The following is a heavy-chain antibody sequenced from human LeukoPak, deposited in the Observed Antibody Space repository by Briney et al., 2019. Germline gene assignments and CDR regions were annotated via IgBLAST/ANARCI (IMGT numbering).Heavy chain of an antibody. J-gene: IGHJ4*02. CDR2: INSDGSST. D-gene: IGHD3-16*01. Sequence: GGFLRLSCAAFGFTFSSYWMHWVRQAPGKGLVWVSHINSDGSSTSYADSVKGRFTISRDNAKNTLYLQMNSLRAEDTAVYYCARDLGRGSYSLYYFDYWGQGTLVTVSS. CDR3: ARDLGRGSYSLYYFDY. V-gene: IGHV3-74*01. CDR1: GFTFSSYW.